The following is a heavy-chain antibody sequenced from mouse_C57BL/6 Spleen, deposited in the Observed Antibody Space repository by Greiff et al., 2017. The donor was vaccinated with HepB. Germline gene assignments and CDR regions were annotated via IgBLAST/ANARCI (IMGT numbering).Heavy chain of an antibody. CDR2: IDPETGGT. J-gene: IGHJ2*01. Sequence: VQLQQSGAELVRPGASVTLSCKASGYTFTDYEMHWVKQTPVHGLEWIGAIDPETGGTAYNQKFKGKAILTADKSSSTAYMELRSLTSEDSAVYYCTREGTREFGYWGQGTTLTVSS. V-gene: IGHV1-15*01. CDR1: GYTFTDYE. CDR3: TREGTREFGY. D-gene: IGHD3-3*01.